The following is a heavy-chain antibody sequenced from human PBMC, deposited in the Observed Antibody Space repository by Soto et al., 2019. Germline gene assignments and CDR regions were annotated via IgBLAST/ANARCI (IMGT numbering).Heavy chain of an antibody. CDR3: AKVIAADGSRLYYCGIEV. J-gene: IGHJ6*01. Sequence: EVQLLESGGGLVQPGGSLRLSCAASGFTFSSYAMSWVRQAPGKGLEWVSAISGSGGSTYYADSVKGRFTISRDNSKNALYLQMNSLRAEDTAVYYCAKVIAADGSRLYYCGIEVWGLGTTVTVSS. D-gene: IGHD2-21*01. V-gene: IGHV3-23*01. CDR1: GFTFSSYA. CDR2: ISGSGGST.